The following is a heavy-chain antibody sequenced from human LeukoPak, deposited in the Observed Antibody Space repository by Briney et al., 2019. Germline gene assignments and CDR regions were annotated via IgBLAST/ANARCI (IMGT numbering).Heavy chain of an antibody. CDR2: INWNGGST. Sequence: PGGSLRLSCAASGFTFDDYGMSWVRQAPGKGLEWVSGINWNGGSTGYADSVKGRFTISRDNAKNSLYLQMNSLRAEDTALYYCARDPLRTVDIVATPPGDAFDIWGQGTMVTVSS. CDR1: GFTFDDYG. V-gene: IGHV3-20*04. D-gene: IGHD5-12*01. CDR3: ARDPLRTVDIVATPPGDAFDI. J-gene: IGHJ3*02.